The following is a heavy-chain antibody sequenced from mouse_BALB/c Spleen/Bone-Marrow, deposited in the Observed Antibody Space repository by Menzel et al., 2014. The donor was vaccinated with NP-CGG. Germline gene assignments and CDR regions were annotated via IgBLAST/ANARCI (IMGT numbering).Heavy chain of an antibody. Sequence: EVMLVESGGDLVKPGGSLKLSCAASGFTFSSYGMSWVRQTPDKRLEWVATISSGGSYTYYPDSVKGRFTISRDNAKNTLYLQMSSLESEDTAMYYCARLGRDYFDYWGQGTTLTVSS. CDR1: GFTFSSYG. CDR2: ISSGGSYT. V-gene: IGHV5-6*01. J-gene: IGHJ2*01. CDR3: ARLGRDYFDY. D-gene: IGHD4-1*01.